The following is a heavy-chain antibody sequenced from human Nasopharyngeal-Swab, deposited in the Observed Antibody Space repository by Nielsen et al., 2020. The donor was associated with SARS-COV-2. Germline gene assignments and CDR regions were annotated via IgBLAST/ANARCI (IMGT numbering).Heavy chain of an antibody. J-gene: IGHJ4*02. CDR3: AREEIVATYYFDF. V-gene: IGHV4-4*02. CDR2: INHSGST. D-gene: IGHD5-12*01. Sequence: SCAVSGGSISSSNWWSWVRQPPGKGLEWIGEINHSGSTNYNPSLKSRVTMSVDTSKNQFSLKVNSVTAADTAVYYCAREEIVATYYFDFWGRGTPVTVSS. CDR1: GGSISSSNW.